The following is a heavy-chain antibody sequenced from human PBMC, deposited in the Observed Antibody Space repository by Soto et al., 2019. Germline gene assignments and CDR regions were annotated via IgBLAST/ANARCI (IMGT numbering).Heavy chain of an antibody. CDR1: GYSFTDYH. CDR3: ARGHSTDCSNGVCSFFYNHEMDV. CDR2: INPKSGGT. D-gene: IGHD2-8*01. V-gene: IGHV1-2*04. J-gene: IGHJ6*02. Sequence: ASVKVSCKASGYSFTDYHIHWVRQAPGQGLEWLGRINPKSGGTSTAQKFQGWVTMTRDRSISTVYMELNRLRSDDTAVYFCARGHSTDCSNGVCSFFYNHEMDVWGQGTTVTVSS.